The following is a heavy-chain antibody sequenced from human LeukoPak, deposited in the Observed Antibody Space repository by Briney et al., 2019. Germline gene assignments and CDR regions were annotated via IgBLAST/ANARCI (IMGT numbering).Heavy chain of an antibody. CDR3: ARTRDGYLRY. CDR1: GAASSGYY. Sequence: SETLSLTCAAYGAASSGYYCTWIRQPPGKGLEWIGEIDHRGSTHYNPSLQSRVTISIDTSKNQFSLKVSSVTAADTALYYCARTRDGYLRYWSQGSLVTVSS. V-gene: IGHV4-34*01. CDR2: IDHRGST. D-gene: IGHD5-24*01. J-gene: IGHJ4*02.